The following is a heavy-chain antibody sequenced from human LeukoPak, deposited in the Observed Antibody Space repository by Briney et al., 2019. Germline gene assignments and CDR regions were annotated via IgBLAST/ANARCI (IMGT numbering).Heavy chain of an antibody. D-gene: IGHD4-17*01. CDR3: ARDRGYGAPFDY. J-gene: IGHJ4*02. V-gene: IGHV4-31*03. CDR1: GGSISSGGYY. Sequence: SQTLPLTCTVSGGSISSGGYYWSWIRQHPGKGLEWIGYIYYSGSTYYNPSLKSRVTISVDTSKNQFSLKLSSVTAADTAVYYCARDRGYGAPFDYWGQGTLVTVSS. CDR2: IYYSGST.